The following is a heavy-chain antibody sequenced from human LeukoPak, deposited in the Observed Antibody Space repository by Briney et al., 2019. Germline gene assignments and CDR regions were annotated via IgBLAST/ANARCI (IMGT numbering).Heavy chain of an antibody. J-gene: IGHJ4*02. Sequence: GGSLRLSCAASGFTFSSYAMSWVRQAPGKGLEWVSAISGSGGSTYYADSVKGRFTISRDNSKNTLYLQMNSLRAEDTAVYYCAKFSGSGSYPIRLRFDSWGREPWSPSPQ. CDR3: AKFSGSGSYPIRLRFDS. V-gene: IGHV3-23*01. D-gene: IGHD3-10*01. CDR2: ISGSGGST. CDR1: GFTFSSYA.